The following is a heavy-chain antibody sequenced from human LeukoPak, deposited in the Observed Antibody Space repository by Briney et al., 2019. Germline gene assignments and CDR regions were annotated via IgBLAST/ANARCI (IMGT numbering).Heavy chain of an antibody. CDR3: ARDSVGATYYGMDV. J-gene: IGHJ6*02. CDR2: ISSSSSYI. D-gene: IGHD1-26*01. CDR1: GLTFSSYS. V-gene: IGHV3-21*01. Sequence: GGSLRLSCAASGLTFSSYSMNWVRQAPGKGLEWVSSISSSSSYIYYADSVKGRFTISRDNAKNSLYLQMNSLRAEDTAVRYCARDSVGATYYGMDVWGQGTTVTVSS.